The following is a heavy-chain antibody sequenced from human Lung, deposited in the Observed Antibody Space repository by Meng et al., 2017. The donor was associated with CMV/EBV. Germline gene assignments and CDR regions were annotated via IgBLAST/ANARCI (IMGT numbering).Heavy chain of an antibody. D-gene: IGHD3-16*01. CDR2: IYYSGST. Sequence: SXTXSLXCTVSGGSVSSGSYYWSWIRQPPGKGLEWIGYIYYSGSTNYNPSLKSRVTISVDTSKNQFSLKLSSVTAADTAVYYCARDYGWGAVTRYYYYGMDVWXQGTXVTVSS. CDR1: GGSVSSGSYY. J-gene: IGHJ6*02. V-gene: IGHV4-61*01. CDR3: ARDYGWGAVTRYYYYGMDV.